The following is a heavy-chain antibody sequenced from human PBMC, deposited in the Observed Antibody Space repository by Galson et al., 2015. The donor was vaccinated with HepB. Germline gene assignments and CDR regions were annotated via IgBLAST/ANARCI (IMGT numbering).Heavy chain of an antibody. D-gene: IGHD6-13*01. CDR3: ARGLGRWDHSSSWTNWFDP. CDR1: GGSISSSSYY. J-gene: IGHJ5*02. Sequence: SETLSLTCTVSGGSISSSSYYWGWIRQPPGKGLEWIGSIYYSGSTYYNPSLKSRVTISVDTSKNQFSLKLSSVTAADTAVYYCARGLGRWDHSSSWTNWFDPWGQGTLVTVSS. CDR2: IYYSGST. V-gene: IGHV4-39*07.